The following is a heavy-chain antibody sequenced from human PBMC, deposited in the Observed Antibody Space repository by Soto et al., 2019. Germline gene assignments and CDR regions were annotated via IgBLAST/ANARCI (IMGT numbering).Heavy chain of an antibody. V-gene: IGHV1-69*06. CDR2: IIPIFGTA. CDR3: ARGFVVVPAAIRGYYYGMDV. CDR1: GGTFSSYA. D-gene: IGHD2-2*02. J-gene: IGHJ6*02. Sequence: SVKVSCKASGGTFSSYAISWVRQAPGQGLEWMGGIIPIFGTANYAQKFQGRVTITASKSTSTAYMELSSLRSEDTAVYYCARGFVVVPAAIRGYYYGMDVWGQGTTVTVS.